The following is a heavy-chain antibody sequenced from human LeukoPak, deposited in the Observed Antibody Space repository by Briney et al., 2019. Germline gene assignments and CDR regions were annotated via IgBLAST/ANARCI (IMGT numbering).Heavy chain of an antibody. CDR1: GGSISSYY. CDR3: AREEVGATRGSLDAFDI. J-gene: IGHJ3*02. D-gene: IGHD1-26*01. CDR2: IYYSGST. Sequence: SETLSLTCTVSGGSISSYYWSWIRQPPGKGLEWIGYIYYSGSTNYNPSLKSRVTISVDTSKNQFSLKLSSVTAADTAVYYCAREEVGATRGSLDAFDIWGQGTMVTVSS. V-gene: IGHV4-59*12.